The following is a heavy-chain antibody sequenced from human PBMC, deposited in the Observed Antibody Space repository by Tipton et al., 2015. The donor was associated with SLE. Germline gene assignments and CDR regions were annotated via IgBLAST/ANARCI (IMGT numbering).Heavy chain of an antibody. J-gene: IGHJ4*02. D-gene: IGHD2-21*01. V-gene: IGHV4-38-2*02. CDR1: GSSFSSGHY. CDR3: ARGGDPDYFDY. Sequence: TLSLTCTVSGSSFSSGHYWVWIRQPPGKRLEWIGNIYHTGSTQYNPSLKSRVTMSIDTSKNQFSLNLSSVTAADTAMYYCARGGDPDYFDYWGQGTLVTVSS. CDR2: IYHTGST.